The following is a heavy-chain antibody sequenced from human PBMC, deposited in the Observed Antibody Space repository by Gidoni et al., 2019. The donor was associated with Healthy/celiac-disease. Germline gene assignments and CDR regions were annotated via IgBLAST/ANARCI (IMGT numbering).Heavy chain of an antibody. CDR1: GGSISIRSYY. Sequence: QLQLQESGPGLVKPSETLSLTCTVSGGSISIRSYYWGWIRQPPGKGLEWIGSNYYSGSTYYNPSLKSRVTISVDTSKNQFSLKLSSVTAADTAVYYCARQPIVVVTAMIDAFDIWGQGTMVTVSS. D-gene: IGHD2-21*02. CDR2: NYYSGST. V-gene: IGHV4-39*01. CDR3: ARQPIVVVTAMIDAFDI. J-gene: IGHJ3*02.